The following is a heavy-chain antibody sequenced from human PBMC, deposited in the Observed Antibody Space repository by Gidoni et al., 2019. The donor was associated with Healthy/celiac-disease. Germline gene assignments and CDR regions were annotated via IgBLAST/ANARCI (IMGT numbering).Heavy chain of an antibody. Sequence: QIQLVQSGAEVKKPGASVQVSCKASGYTFTGYGISWVRQAPGQGLEWMGWISAYNGNTNYAQKLQGRVTMTTDTSTSTAYMELRSLRSDDTAVYYCARDIAARQGYYYGMDVWGQGTTVTVSS. V-gene: IGHV1-18*01. CDR3: ARDIAARQGYYYGMDV. J-gene: IGHJ6*02. D-gene: IGHD6-6*01. CDR2: ISAYNGNT. CDR1: GYTFTGYG.